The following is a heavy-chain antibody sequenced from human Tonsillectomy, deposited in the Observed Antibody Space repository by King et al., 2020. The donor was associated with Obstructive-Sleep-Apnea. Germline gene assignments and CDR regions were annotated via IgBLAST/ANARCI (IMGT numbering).Heavy chain of an antibody. CDR3: ARDHPYCRGGSCYSYYGMDV. J-gene: IGHJ6*02. V-gene: IGHV1-2*04. D-gene: IGHD2-15*01. Sequence: VQLVESGAEVKKPGASVKVSCKASGYTFTGYYMHWVRQAPGQGLEWMGWINPNSGGTNYAQKFQGWVTMTRDTSISTAYMEQSRLRSDDTAVYYCARDHPYCRGGSCYSYYGMDVWGQGTTVTVSS. CDR2: INPNSGGT. CDR1: GYTFTGYY.